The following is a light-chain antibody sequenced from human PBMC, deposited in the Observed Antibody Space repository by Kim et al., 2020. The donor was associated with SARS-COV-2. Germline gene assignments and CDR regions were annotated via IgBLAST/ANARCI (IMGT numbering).Light chain of an antibody. J-gene: IGLJ2*01. CDR2: NVD. V-gene: IGLV7-43*01. CDR1: SGAVTSGYF. Sequence: PGRTVTLTRASSSGAVTSGYFPTWVQQKPGQAPRALIYNVDNKTSWTPARFSGSLLGGKAALTLSGAQHEDEAEYYGLLYFGGTQGVVGGGAQLTVL. CDR3: LLYFGGTQGV.